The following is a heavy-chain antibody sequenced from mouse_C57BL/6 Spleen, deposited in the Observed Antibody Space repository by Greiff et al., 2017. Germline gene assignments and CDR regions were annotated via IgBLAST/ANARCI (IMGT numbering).Heavy chain of an antibody. CDR3: ASGYGSRGY. V-gene: IGHV1-61*01. J-gene: IGHJ2*01. Sequence: QVQLQQPGAELVRPGSSVKLSCKASGYTFTSYWMDWVKQRPGQGLEWIGNIYPSDSETHYNQKFKDKATLTVDKSSSTAYMQLSSLTSEDSAVYYCASGYGSRGYWGQGTTLTVAS. CDR1: GYTFTSYW. CDR2: IYPSDSET. D-gene: IGHD1-1*01.